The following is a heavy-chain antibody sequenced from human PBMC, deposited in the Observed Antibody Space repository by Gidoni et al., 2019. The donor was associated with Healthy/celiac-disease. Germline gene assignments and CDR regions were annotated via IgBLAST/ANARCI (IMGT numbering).Heavy chain of an antibody. CDR1: GYTFTSYG. Sequence: QVQLVQSGAEVKKPGASVKVSCKASGYTFTSYGISWVRQAPGQGLEWMGWISAYNGNTNDAQKLQGRVTMTTDTSTSTAYMELRSLRSDDTAVYYCARDKEGNYYGSGSYYYYYGMDVWGQGTTVTVSS. CDR3: ARDKEGNYYGSGSYYYYYGMDV. V-gene: IGHV1-18*04. J-gene: IGHJ6*02. D-gene: IGHD3-10*01. CDR2: ISAYNGNT.